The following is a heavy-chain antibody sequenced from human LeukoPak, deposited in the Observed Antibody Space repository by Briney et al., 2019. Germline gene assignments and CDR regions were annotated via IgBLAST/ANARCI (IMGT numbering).Heavy chain of an antibody. CDR2: INVDGSRT. CDR1: GFSISTYW. D-gene: IGHD2/OR15-2a*01. Sequence: GGSLRLSCTTSGFSISTYWMHWVRQAPGKGLVWVSCINVDGSRTYYADSVRGRFTISRDNAKNTLYLQMSSLRAEDTAVYYCARTQYLYAMDAWGQGTTVTASS. J-gene: IGHJ6*02. V-gene: IGHV3-74*01. CDR3: ARTQYLYAMDA.